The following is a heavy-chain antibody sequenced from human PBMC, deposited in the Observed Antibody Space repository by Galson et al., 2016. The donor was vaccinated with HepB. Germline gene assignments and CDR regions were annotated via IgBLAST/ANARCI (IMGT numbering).Heavy chain of an antibody. CDR1: EFTLSSYV. CDR2: ISGNGGST. Sequence: SLRLSCAASEFTLSSYVMSWVRQAPGKGLEWVSTISGNGGSTYYADSVKGRFTISRDNSKNTLYLQINSLRAEDTAVYYCAKEGTIFGAVPYGMDVWGQGTTVTVSS. CDR3: AKEGTIFGAVPYGMDV. J-gene: IGHJ6*02. V-gene: IGHV3-23*01. D-gene: IGHD3-3*01.